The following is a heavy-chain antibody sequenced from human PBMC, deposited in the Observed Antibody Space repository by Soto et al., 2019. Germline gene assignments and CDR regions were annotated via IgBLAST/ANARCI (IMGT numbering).Heavy chain of an antibody. D-gene: IGHD3-22*01. CDR2: INPNSGGT. V-gene: IGHV1-2*04. J-gene: IGHJ4*02. Sequence: ASVKVSCKASGYTFTGYYMHWVRQAPGQGLEWMGWINPNSGGTNYAQKFQGWVTMTRDTSISTAYMELSRLRSDDTTVYYCARDLDSKRLSDYWGQGTLVTVSS. CDR1: GYTFTGYY. CDR3: ARDLDSKRLSDY.